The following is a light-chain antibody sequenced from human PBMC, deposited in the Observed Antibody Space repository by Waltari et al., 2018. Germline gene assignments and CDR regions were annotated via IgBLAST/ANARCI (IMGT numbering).Light chain of an antibody. J-gene: IGKJ2*01. CDR1: QTVRTF. V-gene: IGKV3-11*01. CDR3: QQRSSWPYT. CDR2: DAS. Sequence: EIVLTQSPATLTLSPGDTATLSCRASQTVRTFLARYQQKPGQAPRLLIFDASSRATGISPKFRGSGSGTDFTLTVNNLEPEDFAVYYCQQRSSWPYTFGQGTRVDFK.